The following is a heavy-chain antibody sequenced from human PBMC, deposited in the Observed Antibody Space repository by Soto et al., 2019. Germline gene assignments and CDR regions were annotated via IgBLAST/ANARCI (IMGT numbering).Heavy chain of an antibody. J-gene: IGHJ1*01. Sequence: QVQLVQSGAEVKKPGSSVKVSCKASGGTFSNYVITWVRQAPGQGLECMGGIIPISGTANYAQKCQGRVTITADEHTSTVYMELSSLRSEDTAVYYCARGWHDFPHWGQGTLVTVSS. D-gene: IGHD2-15*01. V-gene: IGHV1-69*01. CDR3: ARGWHDFPH. CDR1: GGTFSNYV. CDR2: IIPISGTA.